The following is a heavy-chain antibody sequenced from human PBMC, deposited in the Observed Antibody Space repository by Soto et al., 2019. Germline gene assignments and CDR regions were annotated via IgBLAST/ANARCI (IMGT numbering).Heavy chain of an antibody. Sequence: EVQLLESGGGLVQPGGSLRLSCAASGFTFRNYAMMWVRQAPGKGLEWVAAISGTNGRTYYADFVKGRFIISRDNSRNTFYLEMKSRRAEDTALYYCAKDEALIAAAGIARDSWGQGTLVIVSS. J-gene: IGHJ4*02. CDR2: ISGTNGRT. V-gene: IGHV3-23*01. CDR3: AKDEALIAAAGIARDS. D-gene: IGHD6-13*01. CDR1: GFTFRNYA.